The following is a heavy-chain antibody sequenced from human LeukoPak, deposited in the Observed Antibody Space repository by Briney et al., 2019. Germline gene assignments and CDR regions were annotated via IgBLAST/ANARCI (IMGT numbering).Heavy chain of an antibody. CDR2: ISGSGRNP. D-gene: IGHD6-13*01. V-gene: IGHV3-23*01. J-gene: IGHJ5*02. CDR1: GLTFSTYA. CDR3: TKDLFSTTWA. Sequence: PGGSQRLSCAPSGLTFSTYAMSWVRQAPGKGLEWVSGISGSGRNPSYADCVKGRFTISRDSPNNTLYLQMNSLRAEGTAVYYCTKDLFSTTWAWGQGTLVTVSS.